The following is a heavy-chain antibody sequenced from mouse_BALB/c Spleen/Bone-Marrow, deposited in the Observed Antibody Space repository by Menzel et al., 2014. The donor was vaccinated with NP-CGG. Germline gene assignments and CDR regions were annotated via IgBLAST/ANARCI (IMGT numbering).Heavy chain of an antibody. D-gene: IGHD2-10*01. V-gene: IGHV1-84*02. CDR3: ARSAYYGNYGGY. J-gene: IGHJ2*01. CDR2: IYPGSGNT. Sequence: QVHVKQSGPELVKPGASVKISCKASGYTFTDYYINWVKQKPGQGLEWIGWIYPGSGNTKYNEKFEGKAALTVDTSSSTAYMQLSSLTSEDTAVYFCARSAYYGNYGGYWGQGTTLTVSS. CDR1: GYTFTDYY.